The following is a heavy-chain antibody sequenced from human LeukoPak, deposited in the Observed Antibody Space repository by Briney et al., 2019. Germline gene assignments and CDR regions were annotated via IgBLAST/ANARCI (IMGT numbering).Heavy chain of an antibody. CDR1: GFTVSTNF. V-gene: IGHV3-53*01. CDR2: MYAGGDT. J-gene: IGHJ4*02. Sequence: PGGSLRLSCAASGFTVSTNFMSWVRQAPGKGLEWVSVMYAGGDTYYADSVKGRFTISRDNSKNTLYLQMNSLRAEDTAVYYCARGISSSWYYWGQGTLVTVSS. D-gene: IGHD6-13*01. CDR3: ARGISSSWYY.